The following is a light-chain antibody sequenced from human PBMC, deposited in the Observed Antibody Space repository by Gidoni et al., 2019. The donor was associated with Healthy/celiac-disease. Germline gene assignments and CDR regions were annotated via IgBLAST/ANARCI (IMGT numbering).Light chain of an antibody. CDR3: QKYNSAPPST. J-gene: IGKJ1*01. CDR1: QGISNY. CDR2: AAS. V-gene: IGKV1-27*01. Sequence: DIQMTQSPSSLSASVGDRVTITCRASQGISNYLAWYQQKPGKVPKLLIYAASTLQSGVPSRFSGSGSGTDFTLTISSLQPEDGATYYCQKYNSAPPSTFGQGTKVEIK.